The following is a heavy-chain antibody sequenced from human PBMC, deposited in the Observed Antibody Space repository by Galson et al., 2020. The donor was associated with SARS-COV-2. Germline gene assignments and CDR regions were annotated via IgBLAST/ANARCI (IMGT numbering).Heavy chain of an antibody. CDR3: VKGQSAGTYYDFWSGNWHWFDT. CDR2: ITSDGGSA. Sequence: GGSLRLSCSASGFAFSVSAMHWVRQAPGKGLEYVSGITSDGGSAYYEDSVKGRFRLSRDNSKNTLYLQMSSLRPEDTAVYYCVKGQSAGTYYDFWSGNWHWFDTWGQGSLVTVTS. V-gene: IGHV3-64D*06. J-gene: IGHJ5*02. D-gene: IGHD3-3*01. CDR1: GFAFSVSA.